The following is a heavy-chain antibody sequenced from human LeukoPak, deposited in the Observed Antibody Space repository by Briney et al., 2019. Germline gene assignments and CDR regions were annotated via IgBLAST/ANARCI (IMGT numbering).Heavy chain of an antibody. Sequence: GVALKISFETSGYGFTTYWIGWVRPMPGTGRGWVGAIYPDDSDSRYSPYLQGQVVISPARSIRTAYLQWNSLKTSDTAMYYCVRQRGSSATINHFDPWGQGTLVTVSS. CDR1: GYGFTTYW. V-gene: IGHV5-51*01. CDR3: VRQRGSSATINHFDP. CDR2: IYPDDSDS. D-gene: IGHD4-17*01. J-gene: IGHJ5*02.